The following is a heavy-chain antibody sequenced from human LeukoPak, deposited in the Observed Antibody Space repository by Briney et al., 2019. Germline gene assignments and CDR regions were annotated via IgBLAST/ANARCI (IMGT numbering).Heavy chain of an antibody. J-gene: IGHJ3*02. V-gene: IGHV3-74*01. Sequence: PGGSLRLSCAASGFTFNSYWMHWVRQAPGKGLVWVSRIDDDGKTIDYADSVKGRFTISRDNSKNTLYLQMNSLRAEDTAVYYCARSPRSDAFDIWGQGTMVTVSS. CDR3: ARSPRSDAFDI. CDR1: GFTFNSYW. CDR2: IDDDGKTI.